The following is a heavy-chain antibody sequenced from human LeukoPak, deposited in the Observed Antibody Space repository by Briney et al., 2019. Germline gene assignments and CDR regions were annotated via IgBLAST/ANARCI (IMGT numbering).Heavy chain of an antibody. Sequence: SVKVSCKASGGTFSSYTISWVRQAPGQGLECMGRIIPILGIANYAQKFQGRVTITADKSTSTAYMELSSLRSEDTAVYYCARDRSGYNPEYFQHWGQGTLVTVSS. J-gene: IGHJ1*01. CDR2: IIPILGIA. D-gene: IGHD3-22*01. CDR1: GGTFSSYT. V-gene: IGHV1-69*04. CDR3: ARDRSGYNPEYFQH.